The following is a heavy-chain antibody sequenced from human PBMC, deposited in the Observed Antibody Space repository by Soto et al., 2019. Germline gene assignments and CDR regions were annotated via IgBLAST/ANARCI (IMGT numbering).Heavy chain of an antibody. D-gene: IGHD3-3*01. J-gene: IGHJ3*01. CDR2: IGTAGDT. V-gene: IGHV3-13*01. CDR3: AREARVFGKAFDV. Sequence: EVQLVESGGGLVQPGGSLRLSCAASGFTFSSFDMHWVRQPPGKGLEWVSAIGTAGDTYYPGSVKGRFTISRDNAKNSLHLQMNSLRAGDTAVYYCAREARVFGKAFDVWGQGTMVTVSS. CDR1: GFTFSSFD.